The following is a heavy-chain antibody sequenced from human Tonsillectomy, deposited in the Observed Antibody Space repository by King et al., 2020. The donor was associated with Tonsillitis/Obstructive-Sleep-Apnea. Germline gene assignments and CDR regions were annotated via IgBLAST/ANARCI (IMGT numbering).Heavy chain of an antibody. Sequence: VQLQQWGAGLLKPSETLSLTCAVYGGSFSAYYWSWIRQPPGKGLEWIGEINHSGSTNYNPSLKSRVTISVDTSKNQFSLKLSFVTAADTAVYYCSRTLSYDSSGYFGYWGQGTLVTVSS. CDR2: INHSGST. V-gene: IGHV4-34*01. D-gene: IGHD3-22*01. CDR1: GGSFSAYY. J-gene: IGHJ4*02. CDR3: SRTLSYDSSGYFGY.